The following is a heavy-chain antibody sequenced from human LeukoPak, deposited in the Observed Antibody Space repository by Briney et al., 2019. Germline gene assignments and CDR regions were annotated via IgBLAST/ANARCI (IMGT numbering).Heavy chain of an antibody. CDR1: GLIVNNNY. Sequence: PGGSLRLSCAASGLIVNNNYMSWVRQAPGKGLEWVSITYRGGNTNYADSVKGRFTISRDNSKNTLSLQMNSLRAEDTAVYYCFCSGPYSNGGVMTDYWGQGTLVTVSS. D-gene: IGHD6-19*01. V-gene: IGHV3-66*01. CDR3: FCSGPYSNGGVMTDY. J-gene: IGHJ4*02. CDR2: TYRGGNT.